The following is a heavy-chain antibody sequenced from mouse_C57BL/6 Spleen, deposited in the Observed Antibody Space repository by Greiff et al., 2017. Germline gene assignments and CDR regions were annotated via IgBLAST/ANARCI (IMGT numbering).Heavy chain of an antibody. V-gene: IGHV3-6*01. CDR3: AREHGSSLFDY. Sequence: DVQLQESGPGLVKPSQSLSLTCSVTGYSITSGYYWNWIRQFPGNKLEWMGYISYDGSNNYNPSLKNRISITRDTSKNQFFLKLNSVTTEDTATYYCAREHGSSLFDYWGQGTTLTVSS. CDR1: GYSITSGYY. CDR2: ISYDGSN. D-gene: IGHD1-1*01. J-gene: IGHJ2*01.